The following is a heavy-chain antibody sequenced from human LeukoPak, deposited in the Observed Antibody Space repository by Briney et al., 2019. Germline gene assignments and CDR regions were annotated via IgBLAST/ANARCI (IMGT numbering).Heavy chain of an antibody. V-gene: IGHV3-11*04. Sequence: PGGSLRLSCAASGFTFSDYYMSWIRQAPGKGLEWVSYISSSGSTIYYADSMKGRFTITSDNAKNSLYLQMNSLRAEDTAVYYCARDGYYDFWSGYYSHYYYYMDVWGKGTTVTVSS. J-gene: IGHJ6*03. D-gene: IGHD3-3*01. CDR1: GFTFSDYY. CDR3: ARDGYYDFWSGYYSHYYYYMDV. CDR2: ISSSGSTI.